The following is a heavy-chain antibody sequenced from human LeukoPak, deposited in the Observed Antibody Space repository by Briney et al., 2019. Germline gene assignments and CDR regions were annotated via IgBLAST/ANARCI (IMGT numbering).Heavy chain of an antibody. CDR3: ARDRSQWLTVYYYYYGMDV. CDR2: INTNTGNP. CDR1: GYTFTSYA. J-gene: IGHJ6*02. D-gene: IGHD6-19*01. Sequence: ASVNVSCKASGYTFTSYAMNWVRQAPGQGLEWMGWINTNTGNPTYAQGFTGRFVFSLDTSVSTAYLQISSLKAEDTAVYYCARDRSQWLTVYYYYYGMDVWGQGTMVTVSS. V-gene: IGHV7-4-1*02.